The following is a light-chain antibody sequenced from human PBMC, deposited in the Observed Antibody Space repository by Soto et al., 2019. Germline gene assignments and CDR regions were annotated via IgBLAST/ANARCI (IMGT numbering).Light chain of an antibody. CDR3: QQSYSTPRT. CDR2: AAS. J-gene: IGKJ1*01. Sequence: DIQMTQSPSSLSASVGDRVTITCRASQSISSYLNWYQQKPGKAPKLLSYAASSLQSGVPSRLSGIGAGTDFTRTRTRRQPEDFGTYYGQQSYSTPRTFGQGTKVEIE. CDR1: QSISSY. V-gene: IGKV1-39*01.